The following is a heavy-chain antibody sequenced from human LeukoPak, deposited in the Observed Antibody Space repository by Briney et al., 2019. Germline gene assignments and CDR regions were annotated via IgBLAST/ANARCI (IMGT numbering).Heavy chain of an antibody. Sequence: PSETLSFTFNVSGDSISSYYWSWIRKPPGKGLEWIGYIYYSGNTNYDPSLKSRVTMSVHTSKNQFSLKLSSVTAADTAVYYCARHTSMAHFDYWGQGTLVTVSS. CDR3: ARHTSMAHFDY. V-gene: IGHV4-59*08. CDR1: GDSISSYY. J-gene: IGHJ4*02. D-gene: IGHD1-1*01. CDR2: IYYSGNT.